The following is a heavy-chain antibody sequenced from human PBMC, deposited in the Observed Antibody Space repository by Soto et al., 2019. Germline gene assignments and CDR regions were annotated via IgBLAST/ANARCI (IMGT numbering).Heavy chain of an antibody. CDR3: ARVTGNSNLVEDF. CDR1: GYPFTGYG. Sequence: ASVKVSCKASGYPFTGYGISWVRQAPGQGLDWMGWISAYNGNTDYAQEVQDRVTMTTGTSTSTAYMELRSLRSDDTAVYYCARVTGNSNLVEDFWGQGTLVTVSS. CDR2: ISAYNGNT. D-gene: IGHD3-16*01. V-gene: IGHV1-18*01. J-gene: IGHJ4*02.